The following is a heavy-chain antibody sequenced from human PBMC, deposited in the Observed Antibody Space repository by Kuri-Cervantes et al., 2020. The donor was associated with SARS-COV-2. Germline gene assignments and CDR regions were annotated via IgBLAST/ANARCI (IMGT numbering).Heavy chain of an antibody. V-gene: IGHV4-59*01. Sequence: ESLKISCTVSGGSISSYYWSWIRQPPGKGLEWIGYIYYSGSTNYNPSLKSRVTISVDTSKNQFSLKLSSVTAADTAVYYCARGQDSYGYNWFDPWGQGTLVTVSS. D-gene: IGHD5-18*01. CDR3: ARGQDSYGYNWFDP. CDR2: IYYSGST. J-gene: IGHJ5*02. CDR1: GGSISSYY.